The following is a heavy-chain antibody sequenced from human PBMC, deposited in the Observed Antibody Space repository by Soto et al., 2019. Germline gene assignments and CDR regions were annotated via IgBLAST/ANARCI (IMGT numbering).Heavy chain of an antibody. CDR1: GFTFSTYT. V-gene: IGHV3-23*01. D-gene: IGHD4-17*01. CDR3: AKDMRPDGVWDFDS. J-gene: IGHJ4*02. Sequence: EGQLLESGGGLVQPGASLRLSCATSGFTFSTYTMAWVRQAPGRGPEWVSGIAQNGGTYYADSVKGRFTNSRDNSRNTVSLQMTALKGEDTGIYYCAKDMRPDGVWDFDSWGQGTLVTVAS. CDR2: IAQNGGT.